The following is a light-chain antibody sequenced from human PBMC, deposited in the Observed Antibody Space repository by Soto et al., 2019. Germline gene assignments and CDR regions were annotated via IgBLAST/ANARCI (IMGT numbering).Light chain of an antibody. Sequence: QSVLTQPRSVSASPGQSVTISCTGTTSDVGGYNYDSWYQQHPGQAPKLMIYDVSKRPSGVPDRFSGSKSGNTASLTISGLQAEDEADYYCCSYAGSYTWVFGGGTKVTVL. CDR2: DVS. V-gene: IGLV2-11*01. CDR3: CSYAGSYTWV. CDR1: TSDVGGYNY. J-gene: IGLJ3*02.